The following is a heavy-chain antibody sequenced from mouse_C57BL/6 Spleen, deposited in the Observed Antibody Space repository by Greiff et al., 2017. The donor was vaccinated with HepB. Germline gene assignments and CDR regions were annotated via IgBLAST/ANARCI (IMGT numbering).Heavy chain of an antibody. D-gene: IGHD3-2*02. CDR3: ARGGDSSGYAAWFAY. Sequence: VQLQESGAELVKPGASVKMSCKASGYTFTTYPIEWMKQNHGKSLEWIGNFHPYNDDTKYNEKFKGKATLTVEKSSSTVYLELSRLTSDDSAVYYCARGGDSSGYAAWFAYWGQGTLVTVSA. CDR2: FHPYNDDT. V-gene: IGHV1-47*01. J-gene: IGHJ3*01. CDR1: GYTFTTYP.